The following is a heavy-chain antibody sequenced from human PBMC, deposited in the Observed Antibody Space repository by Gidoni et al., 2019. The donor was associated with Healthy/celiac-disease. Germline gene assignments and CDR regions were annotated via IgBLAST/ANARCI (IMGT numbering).Heavy chain of an antibody. CDR2: ISAYNGNT. V-gene: IGHV1-18*01. D-gene: IGHD3-22*01. CDR3: ARDWPDYYDSSGYYLRDWFDP. Sequence: QVQLVQSGAEVQKPGASVKVSCKASGYTFTSYGISWVRQAPGQGLEWMGWISAYNGNTNYAQKLQGRVTMTTDTSTSTAYMELRSLRSDDTAVYYCARDWPDYYDSSGYYLRDWFDPWGQGTLVTVSS. CDR1: GYTFTSYG. J-gene: IGHJ5*02.